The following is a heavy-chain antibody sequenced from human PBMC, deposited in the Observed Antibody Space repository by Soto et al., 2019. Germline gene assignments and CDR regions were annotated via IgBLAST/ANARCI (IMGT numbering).Heavy chain of an antibody. CDR1: GYTFTSYY. J-gene: IGHJ6*02. CDR2: INPSGGST. V-gene: IGHV1-46*01. Sequence: ASVKVSCKASGYTFTSYYMHWVRQAPGQGLEWMGIINPSGGSTSYAQKFQGRVTMTRDTSTSTVYMELSSLRSEDTAVYYCARDRSSGWYYYYYGMDVWGHGTTVTVSS. CDR3: ARDRSSGWYYYYYGMDV. D-gene: IGHD6-19*01.